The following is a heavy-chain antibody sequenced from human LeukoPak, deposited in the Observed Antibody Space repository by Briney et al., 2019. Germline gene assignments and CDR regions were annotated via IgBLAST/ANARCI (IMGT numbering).Heavy chain of an antibody. CDR2: INHSGST. Sequence: KPSETLSLTCAVYGGSFSGYYWGWIRQPPGKGLEWIGEINHSGSTNYNPSLKSRVTISVDTSKNQFPLKLSSVTAADTAVYYCARGSMVFRFGGLGYWGQGTLVTVSS. V-gene: IGHV4-34*01. CDR3: ARGSMVFRFGGLGY. J-gene: IGHJ4*02. D-gene: IGHD2/OR15-2a*01. CDR1: GGSFSGYY.